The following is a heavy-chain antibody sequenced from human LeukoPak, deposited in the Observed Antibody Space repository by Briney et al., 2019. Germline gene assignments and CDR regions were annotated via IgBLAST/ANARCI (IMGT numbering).Heavy chain of an antibody. CDR3: ARDRYYYDSSGYYYYYYMDV. Sequence: SSETLSLTCTVSGGSISSYYWSWIRQPPGKGLEWIGYIYYSGSTNYNPSLKSRVTISVDTSKNQFSLELSSVTAADTAVYYCARDRYYYDSSGYYYYYYMDVWGKGTTVTISS. V-gene: IGHV4-59*01. CDR1: GGSISSYY. J-gene: IGHJ6*03. D-gene: IGHD3-22*01. CDR2: IYYSGST.